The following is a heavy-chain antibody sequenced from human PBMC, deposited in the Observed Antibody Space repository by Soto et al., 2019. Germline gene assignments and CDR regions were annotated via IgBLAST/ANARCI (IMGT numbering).Heavy chain of an antibody. V-gene: IGHV1-18*01. CDR2: ISAYNGNT. D-gene: IGHD3-3*01. CDR3: ARDKYVLRFLEWLPGGPYYYYGMDV. Sequence: ASVKVSCKASGYTFTSYGISWVRQAPGQGLEWMGWISAYNGNTNYAQKLQGRVTMTADASTSTAYMELRSLRSEDTAVYYCARDKYVLRFLEWLPGGPYYYYGMDVWGQGTTVTVSS. J-gene: IGHJ6*02. CDR1: GYTFTSYG.